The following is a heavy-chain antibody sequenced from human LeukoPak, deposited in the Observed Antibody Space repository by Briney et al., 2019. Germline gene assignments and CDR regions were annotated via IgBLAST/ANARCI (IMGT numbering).Heavy chain of an antibody. CDR2: ITRSGGGT. V-gene: IGHV3-23*01. D-gene: IGHD2-2*01. Sequence: PGGSLRLSCAASGFTFSSYAMTWVRQAPGKGPEWVSSITRSGGGTNYADSVKGRFTISRDNSKNMLHLHMNSLRAEDTAVYYCAKERECSTTSCWRYYGMDVWGQATTVTVSS. J-gene: IGHJ6*02. CDR3: AKERECSTTSCWRYYGMDV. CDR1: GFTFSSYA.